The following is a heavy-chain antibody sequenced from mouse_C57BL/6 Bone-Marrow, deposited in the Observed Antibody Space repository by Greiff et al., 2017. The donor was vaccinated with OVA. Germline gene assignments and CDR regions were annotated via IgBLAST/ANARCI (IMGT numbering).Heavy chain of an antibody. D-gene: IGHD2-4*01. J-gene: IGHJ3*01. CDR1: GYTFTSYW. CDR3: ERRASYYDYDEGVAY. CDR2: INPSIGGT. V-gene: IGHV1-53*01. Sequence: QVQLQQPGTELVKPGASVKLSCKASGYTFTSYWMYWVKQRPGQGLEWIGNINPSIGGTYYTEKFKSKATLTVDKSYSTAYMQLSSLTSEDSEVYYCERRASYYDYDEGVAYWGQGTLVTVSA.